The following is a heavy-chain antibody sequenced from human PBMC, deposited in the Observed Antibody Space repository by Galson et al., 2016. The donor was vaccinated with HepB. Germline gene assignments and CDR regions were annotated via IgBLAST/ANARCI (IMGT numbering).Heavy chain of an antibody. CDR3: ARDRESGGLYYGGY. CDR2: VVPILGKP. Sequence: SVKVSCKASGGTFSTYGISWVRQAPGQRLEWMGGVVPILGKPSYAQKFQGRLTISADKSTSTAYMELSSLRSEDTAVYYCARDRESGGLYYGGYWGQGTLVTVSS. CDR1: GGTFSTYG. V-gene: IGHV1-69*10. D-gene: IGHD2-8*02. J-gene: IGHJ4*02.